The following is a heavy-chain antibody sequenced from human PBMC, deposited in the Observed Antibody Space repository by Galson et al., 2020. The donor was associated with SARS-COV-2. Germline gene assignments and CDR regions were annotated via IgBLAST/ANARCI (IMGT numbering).Heavy chain of an antibody. Sequence: ASVQVPCKASGYTFTSYGISWVRQAPGHGLEWMGWISAYNGNTNYAQKLQGRVTMTTDTSTSTAYMELRSLRSDDTAVYYCARSGDIVVVPAAIPAFDIWGQGTMVTVSS. V-gene: IGHV1-18*04. CDR2: ISAYNGNT. D-gene: IGHD2-2*02. CDR3: ARSGDIVVVPAAIPAFDI. J-gene: IGHJ3*02. CDR1: GYTFTSYG.